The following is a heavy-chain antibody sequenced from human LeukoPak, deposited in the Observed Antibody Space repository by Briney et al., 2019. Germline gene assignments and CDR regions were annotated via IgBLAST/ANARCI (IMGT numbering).Heavy chain of an antibody. CDR3: ARDQGSEIVVVTAILDY. J-gene: IGHJ4*02. Sequence: GGSLRLSCAASGFTFSSYAMSWVRQAPGKGLEWVSAISGSGGSTYYADSVKGRFTISRDNSKNTLYLQMNSLRAEDTAVYYCARDQGSEIVVVTAILDYWGQGTLVTVSS. CDR1: GFTFSSYA. V-gene: IGHV3-23*01. D-gene: IGHD2-21*02. CDR2: ISGSGGST.